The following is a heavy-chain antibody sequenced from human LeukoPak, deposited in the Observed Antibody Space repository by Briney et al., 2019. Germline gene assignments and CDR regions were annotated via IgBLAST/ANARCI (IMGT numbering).Heavy chain of an antibody. V-gene: IGHV3-53*01. J-gene: IGHJ4*02. CDR3: ARRGDGGRSFDY. CDR2: IYSAGST. D-gene: IGHD4-23*01. Sequence: PGGSLRLSCAASGFTVSDNYMSWVRQAPGKGLEWVSLIYSAGSTYYADSVTGRFTISRDNSKNTLFLQMNSLRAEDTAAYYCARRGDGGRSFDYWGQGTLVTVSS. CDR1: GFTVSDNY.